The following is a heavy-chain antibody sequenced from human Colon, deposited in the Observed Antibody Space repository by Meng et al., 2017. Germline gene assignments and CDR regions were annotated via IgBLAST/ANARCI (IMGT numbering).Heavy chain of an antibody. CDR1: GGSISSSSYY. CDR2: IYSSGST. V-gene: IGHV4-61*01. D-gene: IGHD6-19*01. Sequence: RLQGSGPGLWKPSETRSLTCTVSGGSISSSSYYWGWIRQPPGKTLEWIGYIYSSGSTTYNPSLKSRVTISLDTPKNQFSLKLTSVTAADTAVYYCAREGPIAVAGYDYWGQGTLVTVSS. J-gene: IGHJ4*02. CDR3: AREGPIAVAGYDY.